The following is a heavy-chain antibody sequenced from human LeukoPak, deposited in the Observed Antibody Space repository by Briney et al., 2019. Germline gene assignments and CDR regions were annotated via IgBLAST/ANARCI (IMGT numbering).Heavy chain of an antibody. V-gene: IGHV1-69*13. CDR3: ARGQSSSSLIDP. Sequence: AVPVSFMACGGTFSKYAISWVRPAPGRGRAWVGGIIPIFGTANYPQKFRGRVTITADESTSTAYMELSSLRPEDTAVYYCARGQSSSSLIDPWGKGTLVTVSS. J-gene: IGHJ5*02. CDR1: GGTFSKYA. CDR2: IIPIFGTA. D-gene: IGHD6-6*01.